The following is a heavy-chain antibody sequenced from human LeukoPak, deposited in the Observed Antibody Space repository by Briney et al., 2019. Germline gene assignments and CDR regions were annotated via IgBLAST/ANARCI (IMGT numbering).Heavy chain of an antibody. J-gene: IGHJ3*02. CDR3: ARDVVGYYDSSGYYLSASDI. Sequence: GGSLRLSCAASGFTFSTYTMVWVRQAPGKGLEWVSSISSSSSYIFNADSVKGRFSISRDNAKNSLFLQMNTLRVEDTAVYYCARDVVGYYDSSGYYLSASDIWGQGTMVTVSS. V-gene: IGHV3-21*01. D-gene: IGHD3-22*01. CDR1: GFTFSTYT. CDR2: ISSSSSYI.